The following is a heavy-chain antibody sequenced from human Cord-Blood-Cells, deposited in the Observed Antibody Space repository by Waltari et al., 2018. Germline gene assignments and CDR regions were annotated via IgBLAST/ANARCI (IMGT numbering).Heavy chain of an antibody. CDR3: ARDTYYGDYDY. J-gene: IGHJ4*02. Sequence: EVQLVESGGGLVKPGGSLRLSCAASVFTFSSHSMNWVRQAPGKGLEWVSSISSSSSYIYYSDSVKGRFTISRDNAKNSLYLQMNSLRAEDTAVYYCARDTYYGDYDYWGQGTLVTVSS. CDR1: VFTFSSHS. V-gene: IGHV3-21*01. CDR2: ISSSSSYI. D-gene: IGHD4-17*01.